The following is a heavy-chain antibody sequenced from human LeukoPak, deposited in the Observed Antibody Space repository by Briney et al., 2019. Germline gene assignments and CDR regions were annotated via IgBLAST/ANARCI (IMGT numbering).Heavy chain of an antibody. D-gene: IGHD2-21*02. J-gene: IGHJ5*02. CDR1: GGSIGSGGYY. Sequence: PSQTLSLTCTVSGGSIGSGGYYWSWIRQHPGKGLEWIGYIYYSGSTYYNPSLKSRVTISVDTSKNQFSLKLSSVTAADTAVYHCARGPLAYCGGDCYNNWFDPWGQGTLVTVSS. V-gene: IGHV4-31*03. CDR2: IYYSGST. CDR3: ARGPLAYCGGDCYNNWFDP.